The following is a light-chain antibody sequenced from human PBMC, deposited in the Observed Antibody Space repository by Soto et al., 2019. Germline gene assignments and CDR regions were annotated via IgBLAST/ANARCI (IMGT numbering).Light chain of an antibody. CDR1: QSVSSY. V-gene: IGKV3-11*01. J-gene: IGKJ1*01. CDR2: DAS. CDR3: QQRSNWPRT. Sequence: EIVLTQSPATLSLSPGERATLSCRASQSVSSYLAWYQQKPGQAPRLLIYDASNTATGLPARFSGSGSGTDFTLTISSLEPEDFAVYYCQQRSNWPRTFGQGTKV.